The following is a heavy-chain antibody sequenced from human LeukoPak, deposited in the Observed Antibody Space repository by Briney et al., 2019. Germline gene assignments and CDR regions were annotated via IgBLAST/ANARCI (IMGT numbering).Heavy chain of an antibody. CDR2: ISAYNGNT. CDR3: ARGPDYYGSGSYGGY. D-gene: IGHD3-10*01. Sequence: GASVKVSCKASGYTFASYGISWVRQAPGQGLEWMGWISAYNGNTNYAQKLQGRVTMTTDTSTSTAYMELRSLRSDDTAVYYCARGPDYYGSGSYGGYWGQGTLVTVSS. V-gene: IGHV1-18*01. CDR1: GYTFASYG. J-gene: IGHJ4*02.